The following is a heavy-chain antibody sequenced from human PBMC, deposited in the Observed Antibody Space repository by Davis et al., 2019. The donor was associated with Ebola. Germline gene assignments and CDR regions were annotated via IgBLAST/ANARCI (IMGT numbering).Heavy chain of an antibody. D-gene: IGHD3-22*01. CDR3: AREYYGSSGYSRSFDY. Sequence: GGSLRLSCAASGFSVSSYYMTWVRQAPGQGLEWVSSISSSGTYIHQADSVKGRFTISRDNAKNSLFLQMDSLRVEDTAVYYCAREYYGSSGYSRSFDYWGQGSLVTVSS. V-gene: IGHV3-21*01. CDR1: GFSVSSYY. J-gene: IGHJ4*02. CDR2: ISSSGTYI.